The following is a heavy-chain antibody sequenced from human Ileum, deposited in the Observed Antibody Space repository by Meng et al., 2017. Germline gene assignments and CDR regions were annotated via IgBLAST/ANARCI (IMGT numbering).Heavy chain of an antibody. CDR2: IYYDGSS. CDR1: HGSLTNVNNY. D-gene: IGHD5-18*01. V-gene: IGHV4-30-4*01. Sequence: QVQLQESGPGLVKPSQTLPLTCSVSHGSLTNVNNYWNWIRQAPGQALEHIGYIYYDGSSYATPSLKSRVTMSIDTSTNQFSLRLDSVTAADTAVYYCAREFYVDTAMVIDSWGPGALVTVSS. J-gene: IGHJ4*02. CDR3: AREFYVDTAMVIDS.